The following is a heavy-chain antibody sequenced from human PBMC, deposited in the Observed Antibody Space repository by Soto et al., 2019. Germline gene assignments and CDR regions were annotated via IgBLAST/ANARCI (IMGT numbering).Heavy chain of an antibody. V-gene: IGHV4-39*07. CDR1: GGSISSGNYY. Sequence: SETLSLTCTVSGGSISSGNYYWSWIRQPPGKGLEWIGEINHSGSTNYNPSLKSRVTISVDTSKNQFSLKLSSVTAADTAVYYCARGRIVVVPAAIQNLLAPCGQGSLVPGSS. CDR2: INHSGST. J-gene: IGHJ1*01. D-gene: IGHD2-2*01. CDR3: ARGRIVVVPAAIQNLLAP.